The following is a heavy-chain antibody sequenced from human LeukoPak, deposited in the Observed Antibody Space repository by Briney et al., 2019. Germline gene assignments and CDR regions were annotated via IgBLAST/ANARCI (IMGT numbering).Heavy chain of an antibody. V-gene: IGHV1-18*01. D-gene: IGHD6-19*01. J-gene: IGHJ6*02. CDR2: ISAYNGNT. Sequence: GASVKVSCKASGYTFTSYGISWVRQAPGQGLEWMGWISAYNGNTNYAQKLQGRVTMTTDTSTSTAYMELRSLRSDDTAVYYCARDAAGRIAVADDYYYYGMDVWGQGTTVTVSS. CDR1: GYTFTSYG. CDR3: ARDAAGRIAVADDYYYYGMDV.